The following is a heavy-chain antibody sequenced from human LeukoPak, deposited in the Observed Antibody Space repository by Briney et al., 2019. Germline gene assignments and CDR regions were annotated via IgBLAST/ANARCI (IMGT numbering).Heavy chain of an antibody. CDR3: AKGSTVAVPHYYYYGMDV. Sequence: GGSLRLSCAASGFTFSSDAMSWVRQAPGKGLEWVSAISGSGGSTYYADSVKGRFTISRDNSKNTLYLQMNSLRAEDTAVYYCAKGSTVAVPHYYYYGMDVWGQGTTVTVSS. J-gene: IGHJ6*02. V-gene: IGHV3-23*01. CDR1: GFTFSSDA. CDR2: ISGSGGST. D-gene: IGHD1-1*01.